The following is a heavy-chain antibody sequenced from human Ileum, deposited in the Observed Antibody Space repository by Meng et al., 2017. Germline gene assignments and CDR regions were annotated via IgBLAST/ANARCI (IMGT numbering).Heavy chain of an antibody. CDR1: GYTFTGYY. V-gene: IGHV1-2*02. J-gene: IGHJ4*02. D-gene: IGHD3-22*01. Sequence: QVQLVPSGAEVKKPGASVKVSCKASGYTFTGYYIHWVRQAPGQGLEWMGWNNPNSGATSYAQKFQSRVTMTRDTSINTAYLELSSLRSDDTAVYYCARDLTKYYDGSGSPLSNYWGQGTLVTVSS. CDR2: NNPNSGAT. CDR3: ARDLTKYYDGSGSPLSNY.